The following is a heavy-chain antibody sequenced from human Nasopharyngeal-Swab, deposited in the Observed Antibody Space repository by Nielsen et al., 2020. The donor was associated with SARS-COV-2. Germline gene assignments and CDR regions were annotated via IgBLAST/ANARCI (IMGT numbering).Heavy chain of an antibody. Sequence: LRLSCAISGDSVSSNSAAWNWIRQSPSRGLEWLGRTYYRSKWYNDYAVSVKSRITINPDTSKNQFSLQLNSVTPEDTAVYYCARAPRRGYYGWYWFDPWGQGTLVTVSS. V-gene: IGHV6-1*01. J-gene: IGHJ5*02. CDR3: ARAPRRGYYGWYWFDP. CDR1: GDSVSSNSAA. D-gene: IGHD3-10*01. CDR2: TYYRSKWYN.